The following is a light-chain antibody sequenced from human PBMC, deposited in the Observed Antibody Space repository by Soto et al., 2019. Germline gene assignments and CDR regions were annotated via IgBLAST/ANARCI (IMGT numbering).Light chain of an antibody. V-gene: IGKV3-15*01. Sequence: EIVMTQSPATLSVSPGERATLSCRASQSVSSNLAWYQQKPGQAPRLLIYGASTRATGIPARFSGSGSGTEFTLTISSLQSEDLAVYYCQQYNNSPWTFGQGTKVEIK. CDR1: QSVSSN. CDR3: QQYNNSPWT. CDR2: GAS. J-gene: IGKJ1*01.